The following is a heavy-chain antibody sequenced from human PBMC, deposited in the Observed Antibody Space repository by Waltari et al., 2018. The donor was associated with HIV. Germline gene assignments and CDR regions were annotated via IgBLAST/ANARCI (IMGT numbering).Heavy chain of an antibody. D-gene: IGHD6-6*01. CDR3: AKAGIAARRCPFDYGMDV. CDR2: ISDDGSNK. Sequence: QLQLVESGGGVVQPGRSLRLSCAASGFTFSSYGMPWVRQAPGKGLEWVAVISDDGSNKSYADSVEGQFTISRDNSKNTLYLQMNRLRAEDTAVYYGAKAGIAARRCPFDYGMDVWGQGTTVTVSS. J-gene: IGHJ6*02. CDR1: GFTFSSYG. V-gene: IGHV3-30*18.